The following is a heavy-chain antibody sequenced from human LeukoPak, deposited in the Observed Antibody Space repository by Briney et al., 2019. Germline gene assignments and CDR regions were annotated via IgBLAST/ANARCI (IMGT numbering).Heavy chain of an antibody. Sequence: GGTLRLSCAASGFTFTTYAMSWVRQAPGKGLEWVSSISGGGDATYYADSVKGRFTISRDNSKNTLYLQMNSLRAEDTAIYYCAKATIEQWLVKVDSFDSWGQGILVTVSS. CDR3: AKATIEQWLVKVDSFDS. V-gene: IGHV3-23*01. J-gene: IGHJ4*02. D-gene: IGHD6-19*01. CDR2: ISGGGDAT. CDR1: GFTFTTYA.